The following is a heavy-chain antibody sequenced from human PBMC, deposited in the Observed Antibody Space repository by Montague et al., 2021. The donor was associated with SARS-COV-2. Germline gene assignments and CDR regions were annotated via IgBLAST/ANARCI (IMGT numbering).Heavy chain of an antibody. D-gene: IGHD3-16*02. CDR1: GDSLSTNY. CDR2: IYNSGTT. Sequence: SETLSLTCSVSGDSLSTNYWSWIRQPPGKGLEWIGHIYNSGTTIYNPSLKSRTTIFIDVSKTQFSLRLSSVTATDTAVYYCARMFYDYVWGTSRYRGYYFGSWGQGTLVTVSS. CDR3: ARMFYDYVWGTSRYRGYYFGS. V-gene: IGHV4-4*09. J-gene: IGHJ4*02.